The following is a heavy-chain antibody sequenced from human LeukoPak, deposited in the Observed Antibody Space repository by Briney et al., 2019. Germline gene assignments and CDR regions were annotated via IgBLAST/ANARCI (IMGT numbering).Heavy chain of an antibody. D-gene: IGHD5-18*01. CDR2: ISYDGNDK. J-gene: IGHJ4*02. Sequence: SGGSLRLSCAASGFTFSSYGMHWVRQAPGKGLEWVAIISYDGNDKYYTDSVRGRFTISRDKSKNTLYLQMNSLRAEDTAVYYCARDRDTAMGLWGQGTLVTVSS. CDR1: GFTFSSYG. CDR3: ARDRDTAMGL. V-gene: IGHV3-30*03.